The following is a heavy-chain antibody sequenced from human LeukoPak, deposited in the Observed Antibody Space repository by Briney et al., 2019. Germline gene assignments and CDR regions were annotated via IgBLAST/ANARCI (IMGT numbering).Heavy chain of an antibody. J-gene: IGHJ5*02. CDR3: ARDSSSWLANWFDP. CDR2: INTNTGNP. V-gene: IGHV7-4-1*02. CDR1: GYTFTSYA. Sequence: ASVKVSCKASGYTFTSYAMNWVRQAPGQGLEWMGWINTNTGNPTYAQGFTGRFVFSLDASVSTAYLQISSLKAEDTAVYYCARDSSSWLANWFDPWGQGTLVTVSS. D-gene: IGHD6-13*01.